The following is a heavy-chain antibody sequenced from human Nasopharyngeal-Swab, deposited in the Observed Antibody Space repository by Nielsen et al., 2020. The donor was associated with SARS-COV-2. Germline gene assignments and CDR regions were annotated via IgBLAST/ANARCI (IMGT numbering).Heavy chain of an antibody. CDR2: ISGSGNSP. J-gene: IGHJ6*02. D-gene: IGHD6-13*01. Sequence: GESLKISCAASGFTLSSYAMSWVRQAPGKGLEWVSAISGSGNSPYYADSVKGRFTISRDNSKNTLYLQMNSLRAEDTALYYCAKDVSGSTWADYYYYGMDVWGQGTTVTVSS. V-gene: IGHV3-23*01. CDR3: AKDVSGSTWADYYYYGMDV. CDR1: GFTLSSYA.